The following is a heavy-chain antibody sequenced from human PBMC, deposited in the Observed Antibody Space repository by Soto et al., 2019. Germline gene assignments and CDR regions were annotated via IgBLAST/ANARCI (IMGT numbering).Heavy chain of an antibody. J-gene: IGHJ4*02. V-gene: IGHV3-30-3*01. CDR2: ISYDGSNK. CDR1: GFTFSSYA. Sequence: QVQLVESGGGVVQPGRSLRLSCAASGFTFSSYAMHWVRQATGKGLEWVAVISYDGSNKYYADSVKGRFTISRDNSKNTLYLQRNSLRADDTAVYYCARDRHDSSGYSSCFDYWGQGTLVTVSS. D-gene: IGHD3-22*01. CDR3: ARDRHDSSGYSSCFDY.